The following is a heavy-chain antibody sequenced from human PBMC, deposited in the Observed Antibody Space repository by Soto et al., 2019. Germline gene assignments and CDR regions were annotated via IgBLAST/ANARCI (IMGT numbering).Heavy chain of an antibody. CDR1: GGTFSSYT. V-gene: IGHV1-69*02. CDR3: ARGPAFLGVVTQVYYYYYMDV. CDR2: IIPILGIA. Sequence: QVQLVQSGAEVKKPGSSVKVSCKASGGTFSSYTISWVRQAPGQGLEWMGRIIPILGIANYAQKFQGRVTITADKSTSTAYMELSSLRSEDTAVYYCARGPAFLGVVTQVYYYYYMDVWGKGTTVTVSS. D-gene: IGHD3-3*01. J-gene: IGHJ6*03.